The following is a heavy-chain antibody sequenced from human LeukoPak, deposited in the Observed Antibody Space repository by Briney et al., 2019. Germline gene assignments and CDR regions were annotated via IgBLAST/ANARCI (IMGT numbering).Heavy chain of an antibody. CDR2: INTDGSNT. V-gene: IGHV3-74*01. Sequence: GGSLRLSCAASGFTFSNYGMHWVRQAPGKGLVWVSRINTDGSNTIYADSVKGRFTISRDNAKNTVYLQMNSLRAEDTAVYYCARDQSVAGPTTADYWGQGTLVTVSS. CDR3: ARDQSVAGPTTADY. CDR1: GFTFSNYG. D-gene: IGHD5-12*01. J-gene: IGHJ4*02.